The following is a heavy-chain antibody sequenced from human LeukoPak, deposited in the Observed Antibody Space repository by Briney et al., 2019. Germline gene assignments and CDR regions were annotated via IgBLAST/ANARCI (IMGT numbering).Heavy chain of an antibody. CDR2: IWYDGHNK. D-gene: IGHD6-19*01. J-gene: IGHJ4*02. Sequence: AGGSLRLSCVASGFTFSKYGMHWVRQAPGKGLEWLAIIWYDGHNKYYADSVKGRFTISRDNSKNTLFLEMTDLRAEDTAVYYCAREWGLIAVAGGPGYWGQGAQVTVSS. V-gene: IGHV3-33*01. CDR1: GFTFSKYG. CDR3: AREWGLIAVAGGPGY.